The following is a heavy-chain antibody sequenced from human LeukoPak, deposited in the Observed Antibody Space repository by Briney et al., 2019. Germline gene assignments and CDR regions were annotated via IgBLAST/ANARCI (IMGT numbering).Heavy chain of an antibody. CDR3: ARDPTTYGSGSYYYYFDY. CDR1: GFTFSSYS. CDR2: ISSSSIYI. V-gene: IGHV3-21*01. D-gene: IGHD3-10*01. Sequence: GGSLRLSCAASGFTFSSYSMNWVRQAPGKGLEWVSSISSSSIYIYYADSVKGQFTISRDNAKNSLYLQMNSLRAEDTAVYYCARDPTTYGSGSYYYYFDYWGQGTLVTVSS. J-gene: IGHJ4*02.